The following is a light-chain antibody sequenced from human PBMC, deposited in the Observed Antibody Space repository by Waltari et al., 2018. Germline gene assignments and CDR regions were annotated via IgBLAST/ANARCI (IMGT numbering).Light chain of an antibody. Sequence: QSALTQPPSVSGAPGQRVTISCTGSSSNTGAGYDVPWYQQLPGTAPKPISYENNNRPSGVADRCSGSKSDTSASLAITGLQAEDEAHYHCQSYDNTRGGFVIFGGGTQVTVL. CDR1: SSNTGAGYD. CDR2: ENN. V-gene: IGLV1-40*01. CDR3: QSYDNTRGGFVI. J-gene: IGLJ2*01.